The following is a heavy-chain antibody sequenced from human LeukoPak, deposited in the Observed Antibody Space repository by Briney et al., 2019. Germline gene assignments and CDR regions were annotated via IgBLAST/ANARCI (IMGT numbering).Heavy chain of an antibody. CDR1: GFVFTIYT. D-gene: IGHD1-26*01. CDR2: ISGSGNGFSI. V-gene: IGHV3-64D*06. Sequence: GGSLRLSCSASGFVFTIYTMYWVRQAPGKGPEYVSTISGSGNGFSIYYADSVKGRFTISRDDSKSILYLQMNGLRSEDTAVYYCLKDFGRIRGTPDSWGQGTLVTVPS. J-gene: IGHJ4*02. CDR3: LKDFGRIRGTPDS.